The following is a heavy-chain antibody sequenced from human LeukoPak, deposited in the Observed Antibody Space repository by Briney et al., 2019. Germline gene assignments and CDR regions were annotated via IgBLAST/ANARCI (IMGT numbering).Heavy chain of an antibody. CDR3: ARLRGITIFGVANPINWFDP. D-gene: IGHD3-3*01. CDR2: INHSGST. V-gene: IGHV4-34*01. J-gene: IGHJ5*02. CDR1: GGSFSGYY. Sequence: NPSETLSLTCAVYGGSFSGYYWSWIRQPPGKGLEWIGEINHSGSTNYNPSLKSRVTISVDTSKNQFSLKLSSVTAADTAVYYCARLRGITIFGVANPINWFDPWGQGTLVTVSS.